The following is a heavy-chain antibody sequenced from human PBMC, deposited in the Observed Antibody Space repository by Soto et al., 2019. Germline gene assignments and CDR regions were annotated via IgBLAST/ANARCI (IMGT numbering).Heavy chain of an antibody. Sequence: PGGSLRPSCVASGFTFTSYWMNWVLQAPGKGLEWVSYIGSRGTTIYYADSVKGRFTISRDNAANSLYLQMNSLRDEDTAVYYCAREADDCGRGHYGVDVGGQGSMGTVSS. J-gene: IGHJ6*02. D-gene: IGHD3-3*01. CDR3: AREADDCGRGHYGVDV. V-gene: IGHV3-48*02. CDR2: IGSRGTTI. CDR1: GFTFTSYW.